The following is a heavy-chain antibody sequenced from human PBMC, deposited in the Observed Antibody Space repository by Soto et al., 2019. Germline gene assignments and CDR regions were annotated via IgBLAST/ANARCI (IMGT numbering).Heavy chain of an antibody. J-gene: IGHJ4*02. D-gene: IGHD5-18*01. CDR3: ARDSGYSYGPIDY. CDR1: GGSISSSSYY. V-gene: IGHV4-39*02. Sequence: SETLSLTCTVSGGSISSSSYYWAWIRQPPGKGLECIGTIYYSGSTDYNPSLKSRVTISVDTSKNSLYLQMNSLRDEDTAVYYCARDSGYSYGPIDYWGQGTLVTVSS. CDR2: IYYSGST.